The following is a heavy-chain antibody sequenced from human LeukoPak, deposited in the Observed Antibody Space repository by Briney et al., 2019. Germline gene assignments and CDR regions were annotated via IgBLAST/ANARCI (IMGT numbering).Heavy chain of an antibody. CDR2: INWNGGST. V-gene: IGHV3-20*01. CDR1: GFTFGHYA. D-gene: IGHD6-13*01. CDR3: ARDLDSGSWPNWFDP. J-gene: IGHJ5*02. Sequence: GGSLRLSCTGSGFTFGHYALAWVRQAPGKGLEWVSGINWNGGSTGYADSVKGRFTISRDNAKNSLYLQMNSLRAEDTALYHCARDLDSGSWPNWFDPWGQGTLVTVSS.